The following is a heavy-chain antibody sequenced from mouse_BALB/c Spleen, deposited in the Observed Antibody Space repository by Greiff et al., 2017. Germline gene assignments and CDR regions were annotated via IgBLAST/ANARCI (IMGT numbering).Heavy chain of an antibody. CDR3: ARGEEWSWYFDV. Sequence: EVQLQESGPSLVKPSQTLSLTCSVTGDSITSGYWNWIRKFPGNKLEYMGYISYSGSTYYNPSLKSRISITRDTSKNQYYLQLNSVTTEDTATYYCARGEEWSWYFDVWGAGTTVTVSS. CDR1: GDSITSGY. D-gene: IGHD1-1*02. CDR2: ISYSGST. J-gene: IGHJ1*01. V-gene: IGHV3-8*02.